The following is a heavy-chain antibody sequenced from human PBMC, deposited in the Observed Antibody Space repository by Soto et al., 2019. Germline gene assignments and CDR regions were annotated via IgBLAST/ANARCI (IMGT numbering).Heavy chain of an antibody. D-gene: IGHD3-22*01. Sequence: GGSLRLSCAASGFTFSNYGMSWVRQAPGKGLEWVSAISGSGADTNYADSVKGRFTISRDNSKNTLFLQMNSLRAEDTAVYYCAKDRCWFRYDSRGYYDYWGQGTLVTVSS. J-gene: IGHJ4*02. CDR1: GFTFSNYG. CDR3: AKDRCWFRYDSRGYYDY. V-gene: IGHV3-23*01. CDR2: ISGSGADT.